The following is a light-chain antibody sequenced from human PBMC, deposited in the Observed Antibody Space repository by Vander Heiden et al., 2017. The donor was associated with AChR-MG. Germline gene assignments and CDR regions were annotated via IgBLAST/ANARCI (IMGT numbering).Light chain of an antibody. CDR1: QSVSSD. Sequence: EIVMTQSPATLSVSPGERATLSCRASQSVSSDLAWYQQKPGQAPRLLIYGASTRATGIPVRFSGSGSGTEFTLTISSLQSEDFAVYYCQQYKNWPPITFGGGTKVEIK. V-gene: IGKV3-15*01. J-gene: IGKJ4*01. CDR3: QQYKNWPPIT. CDR2: GAS.